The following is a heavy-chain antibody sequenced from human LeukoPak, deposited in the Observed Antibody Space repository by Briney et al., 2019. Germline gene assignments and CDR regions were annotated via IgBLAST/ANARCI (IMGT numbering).Heavy chain of an antibody. J-gene: IGHJ6*03. V-gene: IGHV1-2*02. D-gene: IGHD6-13*01. Sequence: ASVKVSCKASGYTFTGYYMHWVRQAPGQGLEWMGWINPNSGGTNYAQKFQCRVTMTRHTSISTAYMELSRLRSDDTAVYYCARDLWGDIAAADNYYYYYMDVWGKGTTVTVSS. CDR1: GYTFTGYY. CDR2: INPNSGGT. CDR3: ARDLWGDIAAADNYYYYYMDV.